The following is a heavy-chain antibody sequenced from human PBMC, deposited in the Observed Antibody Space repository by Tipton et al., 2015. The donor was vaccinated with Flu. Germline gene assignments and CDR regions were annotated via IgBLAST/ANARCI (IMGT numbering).Heavy chain of an antibody. CDR2: ISSSSSYI. Sequence: SLRLSCAASGFTFSSYSMNWVRQAPGKGLEWVSSISSSSSYIYYADSVKGRFTISRDNAKNSLYLQMNSLRAEDTAVYYCARSTTIVGAAWDYYYGMDVWGQGTTVTVSS. CDR1: GFTFSSYS. D-gene: IGHD1-26*01. CDR3: ARSTTIVGAAWDYYYGMDV. J-gene: IGHJ6*02. V-gene: IGHV3-21*01.